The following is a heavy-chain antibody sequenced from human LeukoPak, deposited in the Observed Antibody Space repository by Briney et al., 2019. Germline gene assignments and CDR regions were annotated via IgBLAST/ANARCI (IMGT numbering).Heavy chain of an antibody. CDR3: ARDREYSSSPYYFDY. CDR2: IYYSGST. V-gene: IGHV4-31*03. CDR1: GGSISSGGYY. J-gene: IGHJ4*02. Sequence: PSQTLSLTCTVSGGSISSGGYYWSWIRLHPGKGLEWIGYIYYSGSTYYNPSLKSRVTISVDTSKNQFSLKLSSVTAADTAVYYCARDREYSSSPYYFDYWGQGTLVTVSS. D-gene: IGHD6-13*01.